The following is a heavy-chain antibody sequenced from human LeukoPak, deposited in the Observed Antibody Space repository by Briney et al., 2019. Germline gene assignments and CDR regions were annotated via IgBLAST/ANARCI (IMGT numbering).Heavy chain of an antibody. CDR2: INHSGST. Sequence: PSETLSLTCAVYGGSFSGYYWSWIRQPPGKGLEWIGEINHSGSTNYNPSLKSRVTISVDTSKNQFSLKLSSVTAADTAVYYCAISLMYGDYDYWGQGTLVTVSS. J-gene: IGHJ4*02. V-gene: IGHV4-34*01. D-gene: IGHD4-17*01. CDR3: AISLMYGDYDY. CDR1: GGSFSGYY.